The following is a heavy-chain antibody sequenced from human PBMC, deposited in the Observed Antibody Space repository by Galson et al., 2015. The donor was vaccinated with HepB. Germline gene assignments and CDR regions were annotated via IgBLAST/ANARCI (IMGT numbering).Heavy chain of an antibody. J-gene: IGHJ4*02. CDR1: GFTFSSYG. D-gene: IGHD1-26*01. CDR2: IWYDGSNK. V-gene: IGHV3-33*01. Sequence: SLRLSCAASGFTFSSYGMHWVRQAPGKGLEWVAVIWYDGSNKYYADSVKGRFTISRDNSKNTLYLQMNSLRAEDTAVYYCARGPPAMYGWELLEIDYWGQGTLVTVSS. CDR3: ARGPPAMYGWELLEIDY.